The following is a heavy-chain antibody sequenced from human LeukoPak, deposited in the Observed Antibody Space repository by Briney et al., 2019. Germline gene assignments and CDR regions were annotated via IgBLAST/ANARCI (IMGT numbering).Heavy chain of an antibody. CDR3: VSGKSGMDYFDY. J-gene: IGHJ4*02. V-gene: IGHV3-48*01. CDR1: GFTFNSYS. CDR2: ITSSSTV. D-gene: IGHD5-18*01. Sequence: GGSLRLSCAASGFTFNSYSMNWVRQAPGKGLEWLSYITSSSTVQYADSVKGRFTISRDNAKNSLYLQMNSLRAEDTAVYYCVSGKSGMDYFDYWGQGTLVTVSS.